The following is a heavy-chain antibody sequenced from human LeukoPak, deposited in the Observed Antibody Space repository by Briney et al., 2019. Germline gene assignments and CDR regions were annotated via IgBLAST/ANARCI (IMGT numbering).Heavy chain of an antibody. CDR3: ARDVLPAAGQIGPQYYMDV. Sequence: GGSLRLSCAPSGLTVSGNYMSSVPKAPAKGMACVSVIYVTGTTYYADSAKGRFTVSRDSSRNTLYLQMNNLRVEDTAVYYCARDVLPAAGQIGPQYYMDVWGKGTTVTVSS. V-gene: IGHV3-53*01. D-gene: IGHD6-13*01. CDR2: IYVTGTT. CDR1: GLTVSGNY. J-gene: IGHJ6*03.